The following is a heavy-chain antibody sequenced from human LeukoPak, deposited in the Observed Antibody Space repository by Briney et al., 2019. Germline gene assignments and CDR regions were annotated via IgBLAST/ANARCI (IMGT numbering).Heavy chain of an antibody. CDR2: IYTSGST. J-gene: IGHJ4*02. V-gene: IGHV4-61*02. CDR1: GGSISSGSYY. CDR3: ARYNWNGVDY. Sequence: SETPSLTCTVSGGSISSGSYYWSWIRQPAGKGLEWIGRIYTSGSTNYNPSLKSRVTISVDTSKNQFSLKLSSVTAADTAVYYCARYNWNGVDYWGQGTLVTVSS. D-gene: IGHD1-1*01.